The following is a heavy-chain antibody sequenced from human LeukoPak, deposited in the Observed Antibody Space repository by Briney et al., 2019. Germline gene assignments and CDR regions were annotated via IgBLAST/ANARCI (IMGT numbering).Heavy chain of an antibody. CDR1: GYTFTSYG. CDR3: ARSRVVVVPAASDAFDI. Sequence: ASVKVSCKASGYTFTSYGISWVRQAPGQGLEWMGWISAYNGNTNYAQKLQGRVTMTTDTSTSTAYMELRSLRSDDTAVYYCARSRVVVVPAASDAFDISGQGIMLTVSS. CDR2: ISAYNGNT. V-gene: IGHV1-18*01. J-gene: IGHJ3*02. D-gene: IGHD2-2*01.